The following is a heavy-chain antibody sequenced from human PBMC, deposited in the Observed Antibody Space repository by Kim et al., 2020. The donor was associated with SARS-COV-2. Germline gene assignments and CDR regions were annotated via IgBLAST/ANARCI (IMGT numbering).Heavy chain of an antibody. V-gene: IGHV1-69*13. Sequence: SVKVSCKASGGTFSSYAISWVRQAPGQGLEWMGGIIPIFGTANYAQKFQGRVTITADESTSTAYMELSSLRSEDTAVYYCAREGTRYCGGDCYGYWGQGTLVTVSS. D-gene: IGHD2-21*02. CDR2: IIPIFGTA. CDR1: GGTFSSYA. J-gene: IGHJ4*02. CDR3: AREGTRYCGGDCYGY.